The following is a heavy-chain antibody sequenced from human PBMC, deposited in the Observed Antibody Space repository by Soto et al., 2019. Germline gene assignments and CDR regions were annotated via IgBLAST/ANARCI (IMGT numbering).Heavy chain of an antibody. Sequence: SETLSLTCTVSGGSISSSSYYWGWIRQPPGKGLEWMGRIYYSGSTYYNPSVKSRVTKSVDTSKNQFSLKLSSVTAADTAVDYCARHKELWSGYDVDYWGQGTLVTVSS. D-gene: IGHD3-3*01. CDR2: IYYSGST. V-gene: IGHV4-39*01. CDR3: ARHKELWSGYDVDY. J-gene: IGHJ4*02. CDR1: GGSISSSSYY.